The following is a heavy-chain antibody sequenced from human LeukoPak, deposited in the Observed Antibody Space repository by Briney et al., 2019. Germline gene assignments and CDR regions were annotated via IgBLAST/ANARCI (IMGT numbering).Heavy chain of an antibody. D-gene: IGHD3-22*01. CDR3: ARYRMDSSGYYYAFDI. J-gene: IGHJ3*02. CDR1: GGSISSSSYY. CDR2: IYYSGST. V-gene: IGHV4-39*07. Sequence: SETLSLTCTVSGGSISSSSYYWGWIRQPPGKGLEWIGSIYYSGSTYYNPSLKSRVTISVDTSKNQFSLKLSSVTAADTAVYYCARYRMDSSGYYYAFDIWGQGTMVTVSS.